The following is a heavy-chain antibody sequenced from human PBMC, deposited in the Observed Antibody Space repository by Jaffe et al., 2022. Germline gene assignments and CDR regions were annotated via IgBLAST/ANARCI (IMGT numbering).Heavy chain of an antibody. D-gene: IGHD3-22*01. CDR1: GYSISSGYY. J-gene: IGHJ4*02. CDR2: IYHSGST. V-gene: IGHV4-38-2*01. CDR3: ARMFIEREDGGKYYYDSSGYYPLDY. Sequence: QVQLQESGPGLVKPSETLSLTCAVSGYSISSGYYWGWIRQPPGKGLEWIGSIYHSGSTYYNPSLKSRVTISVDTSKNQFSLKLSSVTAADTAVYYCARMFIEREDGGKYYYDSSGYYPLDYWGQGTLVTVSS.